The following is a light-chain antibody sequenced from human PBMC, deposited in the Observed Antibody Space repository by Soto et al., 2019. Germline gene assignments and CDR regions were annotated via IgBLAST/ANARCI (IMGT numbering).Light chain of an antibody. CDR1: QSVFHKSNNKNY. CDR2: WTS. V-gene: IGKV4-1*01. CDR3: HQYYGNPS. J-gene: IGKJ2*01. Sequence: DIVMTQSPDSLAVSLGERATINCKSSQSVFHKSNNKNYLAWYQQKPGQPPQLIIYWTSTRESGVPERFSGSGSGTVFTLTINSLQAEDVAVYYCHQYYGNPSFGQGTKLEIK.